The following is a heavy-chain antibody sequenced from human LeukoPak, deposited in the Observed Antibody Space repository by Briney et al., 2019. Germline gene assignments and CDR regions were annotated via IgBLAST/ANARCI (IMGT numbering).Heavy chain of an antibody. D-gene: IGHD4-23*01. CDR1: GYSFTSYW. CDR3: ARQNVDYGGNSDAFDI. V-gene: IGHV5-51*01. CDR2: IYPGDSDT. Sequence: PGESLKISYKGSGYSFTSYWIGWVRQMPGKGLEWMGIIYPGDSDTRYSPSFQGQVTISADKSISTAYLQWSSLKASDTAMYYCARQNVDYGGNSDAFDIWGQGTMVTVSS. J-gene: IGHJ3*02.